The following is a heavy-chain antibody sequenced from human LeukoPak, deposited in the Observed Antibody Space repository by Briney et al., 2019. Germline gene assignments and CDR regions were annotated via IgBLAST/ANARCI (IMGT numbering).Heavy chain of an antibody. CDR3: ARVRGVYGDYALDY. CDR1: GFTFSSYS. D-gene: IGHD4-17*01. CDR2: ISSSSSYI. V-gene: IGHV3-21*01. J-gene: IGHJ4*02. Sequence: GGSLRLSCAASGFTFSSYSMNWVRQAPGKGLEWVSSISSSSSYIYYADSVKGRFTISRDNAKNSLYLQMNSLRAEDTAVYYCARVRGVYGDYALDYWGQGTLVTVSS.